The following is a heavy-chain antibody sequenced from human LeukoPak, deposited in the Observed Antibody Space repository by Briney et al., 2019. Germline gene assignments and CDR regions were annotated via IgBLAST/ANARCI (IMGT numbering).Heavy chain of an antibody. D-gene: IGHD5-24*01. CDR2: IRFDGSNK. CDR1: GFTFSDYG. J-gene: IGHJ4*02. Sequence: GGSLRLSCAASGFTFSDYGMHWVRQAPGKGLAWVAFIRFDGSNKYYVDSVKGRFTISRDNSKNTLYLQMNSLRAEDTAVYYCAKDKRRWLQLVDYWGQGTLVTVSS. CDR3: AKDKRRWLQLVDY. V-gene: IGHV3-30*02.